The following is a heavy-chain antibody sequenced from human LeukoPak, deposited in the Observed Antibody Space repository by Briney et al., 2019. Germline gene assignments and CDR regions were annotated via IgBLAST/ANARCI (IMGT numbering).Heavy chain of an antibody. Sequence: TLSLTCAVSGVSISSGGYSWSWIRQPPGKGLEWIGYIYHSGSTYYNPSLKSRVTISVDRSKNQFSLKLSSVTAADTAVYYCARGAYDFWSGYSNAPGAWGQGTLVTVSS. CDR3: ARGAYDFWSGYSNAPGA. CDR2: IYHSGST. D-gene: IGHD3-3*01. J-gene: IGHJ5*02. CDR1: GVSISSGGYS. V-gene: IGHV4-30-2*01.